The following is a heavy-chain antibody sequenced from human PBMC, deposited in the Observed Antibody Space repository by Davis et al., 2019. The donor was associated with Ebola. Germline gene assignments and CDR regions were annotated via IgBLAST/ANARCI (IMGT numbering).Heavy chain of an antibody. V-gene: IGHV3-74*01. CDR1: GFTFSRHW. CDR2: INGDGSRT. D-gene: IGHD1-14*01. J-gene: IGHJ3*02. Sequence: GESLKISCAASGFTFSRHWMHWVRQVPGKGLVWVSRINGDGSRTSYAEAVKGRFTISRDNAKNTLSLQMDSLRAEETAVYYCARESLHIPLAGSGARRNLHAFDIWGQGTMVTVSS. CDR3: ARESLHIPLAGSGARRNLHAFDI.